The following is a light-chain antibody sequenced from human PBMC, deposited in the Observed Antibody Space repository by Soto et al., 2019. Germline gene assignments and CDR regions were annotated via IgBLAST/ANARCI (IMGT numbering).Light chain of an antibody. CDR2: AAS. J-gene: IGKJ1*01. Sequence: DIQVTQSPSSLSASVGDRVTITCRASERINSYLNWYQQKPGKAPDLLIYAASTLQSGVPSRFSGSVSGTDFTLTISSLQPEDFATYYCQQCYSNPRTFGQGTKVDIK. CDR3: QQCYSNPRT. CDR1: ERINSY. V-gene: IGKV1-39*01.